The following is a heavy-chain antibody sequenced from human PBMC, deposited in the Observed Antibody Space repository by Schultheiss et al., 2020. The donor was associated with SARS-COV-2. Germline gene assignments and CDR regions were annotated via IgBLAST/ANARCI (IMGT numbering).Heavy chain of an antibody. CDR3: ARGCTIFGVVTSYYYYYYMDV. CDR1: GGSFSGYY. Sequence: GSLRLSCAVYGGSFSGYYWSWIRQPPGKGLEWIGEINHSGSTNYNPSLKSRVTISVDTSKNQFSLKLSSVTAADTAVYYCARGCTIFGVVTSYYYYYYMDVWGKGTTVTVSS. J-gene: IGHJ6*03. V-gene: IGHV4-34*01. D-gene: IGHD3-3*01. CDR2: INHSGST.